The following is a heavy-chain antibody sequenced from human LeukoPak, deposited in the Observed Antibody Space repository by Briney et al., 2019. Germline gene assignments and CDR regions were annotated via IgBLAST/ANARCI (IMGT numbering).Heavy chain of an antibody. CDR2: ISSGSSTI. J-gene: IGHJ4*02. V-gene: IGHV3-48*01. CDR3: TRDSSGWTFDC. D-gene: IGHD6-19*01. Sequence: PGGSLRLSCAASGFTFSSYSMNWVRQAPGKGLEWGSYISSGSSTIYYADSVKGRFTISRDNAKNSLYLQMGSLRAEDTAVYYCTRDSSGWTFDCWGQGTLVTVSS. CDR1: GFTFSSYS.